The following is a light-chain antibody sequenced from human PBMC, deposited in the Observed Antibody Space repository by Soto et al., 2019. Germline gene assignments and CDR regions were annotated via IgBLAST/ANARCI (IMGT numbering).Light chain of an antibody. CDR2: KAS. CDR3: QQYDTFPQWT. Sequence: IQMTQSPSTLSASVGDRVTITCRASQSIGNSLAWYQQKPGKAPKLLIYKASILQSGVPSRFSGSESGTEFTLTISSLQPDDFGTYSCQQYDTFPQWTFGQGTKVEIK. CDR1: QSIGNS. V-gene: IGKV1-5*03. J-gene: IGKJ1*01.